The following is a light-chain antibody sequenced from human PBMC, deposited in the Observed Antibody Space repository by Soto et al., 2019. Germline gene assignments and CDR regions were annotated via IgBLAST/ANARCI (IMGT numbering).Light chain of an antibody. CDR2: GTS. Sequence: EIVLTQSPGTLSLSPVERVTLSCMASQSISNNHLAWYQQKPGQAPRLLIHGTSNRATGIPDRFSGSGSGTDFTLTFSRLEPEDFAVYYCEYYGNSITFGGGTKVDIK. V-gene: IGKV3-20*01. CDR3: EYYGNSIT. CDR1: QSISNNH. J-gene: IGKJ4*01.